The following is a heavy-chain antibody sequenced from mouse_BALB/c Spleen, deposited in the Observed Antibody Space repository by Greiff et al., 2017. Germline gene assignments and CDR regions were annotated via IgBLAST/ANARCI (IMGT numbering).Heavy chain of an antibody. Sequence: QVQLQQSGPGLVQPSQSLSITCTVSGFSLTSYGVHWVRQSPGKGLEWLGVIWSGGSTDYNAAFISRLSISKDNSKSQVFFKMNSLQANDTAIYYCASPYYYGYEAWFAYWGQGTLVTVSA. J-gene: IGHJ3*01. CDR2: IWSGGST. D-gene: IGHD1-2*01. CDR1: GFSLTSYG. CDR3: ASPYYYGYEAWFAY. V-gene: IGHV2-2*02.